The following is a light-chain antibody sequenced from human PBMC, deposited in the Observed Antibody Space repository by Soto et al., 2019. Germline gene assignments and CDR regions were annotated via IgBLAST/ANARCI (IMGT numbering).Light chain of an antibody. J-gene: IGKJ3*01. CDR3: MQALQTPRT. CDR1: QSLLHSNGYNY. V-gene: IGKV2-28*01. Sequence: DIVMTQSPLSLPVTPGEPASNSCRSSQSLLHSNGYNYLDWYLQKPGQSPQLLIYLGSNRASGVPDRFSGSGSGTDFTLKISRVEAEDVGVYYCMQALQTPRTFGPGTKVDIK. CDR2: LGS.